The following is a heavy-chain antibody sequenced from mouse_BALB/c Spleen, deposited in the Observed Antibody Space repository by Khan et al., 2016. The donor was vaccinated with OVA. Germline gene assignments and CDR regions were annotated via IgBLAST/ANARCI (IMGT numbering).Heavy chain of an antibody. J-gene: IGHJ4*01. V-gene: IGHV2-6-4*01. CDR2: IWAGGGT. D-gene: IGHD2-14*01. Sequence: VQLKESGPGLVAPSQSLSITCTVSGFSLSRYNIHWVRQPPGKGLEWLGMIWAGGGTDDNSTLKSRLNISKDNSEGQVFLKMNRLHTVNTAMYYCARAYYRYDGNYSMDFWGQGTSVTVSS. CDR1: GFSLSRYN. CDR3: ARAYYRYDGNYSMDF.